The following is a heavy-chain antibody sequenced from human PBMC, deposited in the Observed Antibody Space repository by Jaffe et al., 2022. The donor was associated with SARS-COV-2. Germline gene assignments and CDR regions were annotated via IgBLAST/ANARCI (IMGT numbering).Heavy chain of an antibody. Sequence: QVQLEESGGALVKPGGSLRLSCAASGFVFRDYSMTWIRQAPGQGLEWVSDINSSNNDTNYADSVKGRFTISRDNAANSLNLQMSSLRVEDTAVYYCARMWPWKSRALDVWGQGTTVTVSS. CDR3: ARMWPWKSRALDV. CDR2: INSSNNDT. J-gene: IGHJ6*02. CDR1: GFVFRDYS. D-gene: IGHD1-1*01. V-gene: IGHV3-11*06.